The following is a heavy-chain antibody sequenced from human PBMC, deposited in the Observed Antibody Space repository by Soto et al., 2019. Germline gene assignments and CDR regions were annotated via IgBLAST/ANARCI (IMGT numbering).Heavy chain of an antibody. CDR3: VQARCDHTCYPTHFHN. CDR1: GFSLSTNGMG. CDR2: IHWNDDR. J-gene: IGHJ1*01. Sequence: QITLKESGPTLVKPTQTLTLTCTFSGFSLSTNGMGVGWIRQPPGEALQWLALIHWNDDRRYSPSLESSLTIAKDTPKNRSVLTSANVGPQDTATYYSVQARCDHTCYPTHFHNWGQGTLVTFSP. V-gene: IGHV2-5*01. D-gene: IGHD2-2*01.